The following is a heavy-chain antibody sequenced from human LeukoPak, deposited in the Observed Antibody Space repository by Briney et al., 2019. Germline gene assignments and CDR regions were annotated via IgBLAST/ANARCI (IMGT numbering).Heavy chain of an antibody. D-gene: IGHD3-10*01. CDR2: IYYSGST. CDR3: ARGRGFGDPRD. V-gene: IGHV4-59*01. Sequence: SETLSLTCTVSGGSISSYYWSWIRQPPGKGLEWIGYIYYSGSTNYNPSLKSRVTISVDTSKNQFSLKLSSVTAVDTAVYYCARGRGFGDPRDWGQGTLVTVSS. J-gene: IGHJ4*02. CDR1: GGSISSYY.